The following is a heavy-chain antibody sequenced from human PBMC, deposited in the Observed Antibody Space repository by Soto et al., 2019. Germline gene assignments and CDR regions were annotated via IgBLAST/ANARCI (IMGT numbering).Heavy chain of an antibody. CDR1: GFTFDDYA. D-gene: IGHD1-20*01. CDR2: ISWNSGSI. V-gene: IGHV3-9*01. CDR3: AKENNWNYFDY. J-gene: IGHJ4*02. Sequence: GGSLRLSCAASGFTFDDYAMHWVRQAPGKGLEWVSGISWNSGSIGYADSVKGRFTISRDNAKNSLYLQMNSLRAEDTALYYCAKENNWNYFDYWGQGTLVTVSS.